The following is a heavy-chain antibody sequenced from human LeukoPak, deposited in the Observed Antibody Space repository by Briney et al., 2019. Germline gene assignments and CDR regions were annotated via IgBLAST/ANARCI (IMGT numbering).Heavy chain of an antibody. D-gene: IGHD4-17*01. CDR3: ARETPPVTRMGGAFDI. CDR2: VWYDGSDK. Sequence: PGGSLRLSCAASGFTFSSCGMNWVRQAPGKGLEWVAVVWYDGSDKYYADSVKGRFTISRDNSKNTLYLQMNSLRGEDTAVYYCARETPPVTRMGGAFDIWGQGTMVTVSS. CDR1: GFTFSSCG. J-gene: IGHJ3*02. V-gene: IGHV3-33*01.